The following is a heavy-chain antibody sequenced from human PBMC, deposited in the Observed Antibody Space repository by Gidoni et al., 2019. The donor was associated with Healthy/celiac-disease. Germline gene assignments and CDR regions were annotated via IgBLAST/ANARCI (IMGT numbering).Heavy chain of an antibody. D-gene: IGHD4-17*01. J-gene: IGHJ4*02. V-gene: IGHV2-70*01. CDR3: ARIRDYEGYFDY. CDR2: IDWDDDK. CDR1: GFSLSTSGMC. Sequence: QVTLRESGPALVKPTQTLTLTCTFSGFSLSTSGMCVSWIRQPPGKALEWLALIDWDDDKYYSPSLKTRLTISKDTSKNQVVLTMTNMDPVDTATYYCARIRDYEGYFDYWGQGTLVTVSS.